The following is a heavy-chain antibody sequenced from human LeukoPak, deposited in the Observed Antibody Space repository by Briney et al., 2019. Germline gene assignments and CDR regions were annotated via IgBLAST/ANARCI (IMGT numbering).Heavy chain of an antibody. D-gene: IGHD5-18*01. V-gene: IGHV3-11*01. CDR2: ISSTASMI. CDR3: ARESGYSFNL. Sequence: SGGSLSLSCAASGFTFSGYYMSWIRQAPGKGLEWVSYISSTASMIYYADSVKGRFTISKDNAKSSLYLQMNSLRAEDTAVYYCARESGYSFNLWGQGTLVTVSS. CDR1: GFTFSGYY. J-gene: IGHJ5*02.